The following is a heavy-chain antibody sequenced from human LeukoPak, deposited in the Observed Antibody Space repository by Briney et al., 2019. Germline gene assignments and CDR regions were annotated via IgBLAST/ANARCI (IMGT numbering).Heavy chain of an antibody. V-gene: IGHV4-61*01. CDR3: ARAHYFYGSGTYDRGAYYLDH. Sequence: PSETLSLTCTVSGGSVSSGSYYWSWIRQPPGKGLEWIGYIYYSGSTNNNPSLKNRVTISVDTSKNQFSLRLRSVTAADAAVYYCARAHYFYGSGTYDRGAYYLDHWGQGTLVTVSS. CDR1: GGSVSSGSYY. J-gene: IGHJ4*02. D-gene: IGHD3-10*01. CDR2: IYYSGST.